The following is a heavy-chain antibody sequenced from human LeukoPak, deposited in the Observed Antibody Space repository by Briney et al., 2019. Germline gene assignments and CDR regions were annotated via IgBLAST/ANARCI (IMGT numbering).Heavy chain of an antibody. D-gene: IGHD2-15*01. J-gene: IGHJ3*02. CDR3: ARALVAGVTLNALDI. V-gene: IGHV3-74*01. Sequence: PGGSLRLSCAASGFTFSSYWMHWVRKAPGQGLVWVARIKYDGSSTNYADSVKGRFTISRDNAKKTLYVQMNSLRAEDTAVYYCARALVAGVTLNALDIWGQGTMVTVSS. CDR1: GFTFSSYW. CDR2: IKYDGSST.